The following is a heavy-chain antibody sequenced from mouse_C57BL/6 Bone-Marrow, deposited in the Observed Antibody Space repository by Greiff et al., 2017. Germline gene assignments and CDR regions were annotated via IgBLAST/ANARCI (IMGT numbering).Heavy chain of an antibody. Sequence: VKLMASGPELARPWASVKISCQAFYTFSRRVHFAIRDTNYWMQWVKQRPGQGLEWIGAIYPGHGDTSYNQKFKGKATLTADKSSSTAYMQLSSLTSEDSAVYYCAWEVRGYGYFDVWGTGTTVTVSS. CDR1: YTFSRRVH. D-gene: IGHD2-2*01. V-gene: IGHV1-87*01. CDR3: SEDSAVYYCAWEVRGYGYFDV. CDR2: GQGLEWIG. J-gene: IGHJ1*03.